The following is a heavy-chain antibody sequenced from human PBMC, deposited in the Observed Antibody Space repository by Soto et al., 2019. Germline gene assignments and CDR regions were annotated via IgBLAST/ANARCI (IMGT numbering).Heavy chain of an antibody. V-gene: IGHV3-11*06. CDR1: GFTFSDYY. J-gene: IGHJ6*02. CDR2: ISSSSSYT. CDR3: AKEKLSRFLACSPDRFSGMYV. D-gene: IGHD3-3*01. Sequence: GVSLRLSCAASGFTFSDYYMSWIRQAPGKGLEWVSYISSSSSYTNYADSVKGRFTISRDNAKNSLYLQMNSLRAEDTAVYYCAKEKLSRFLACSPDRFSGMYVWGQGTTGTVS.